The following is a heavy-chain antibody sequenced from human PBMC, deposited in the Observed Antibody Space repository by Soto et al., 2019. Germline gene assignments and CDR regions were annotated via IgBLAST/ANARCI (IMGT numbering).Heavy chain of an antibody. CDR1: RFTFSSFW. V-gene: IGHV3-74*01. CDR3: AIPMPLGYCSSTSCQSAFDY. J-gene: IGHJ4*02. Sequence: GSLRLSCAASRFTFSSFWFHWVRQAPGKGLVWVSHINSDGSSTSYADSVKGRFTISRDNSKNTLYLQMNSLRAEDTAVYYCAIPMPLGYCSSTSCQSAFDYWGQGTLVTVSS. D-gene: IGHD2-2*01. CDR2: INSDGSST.